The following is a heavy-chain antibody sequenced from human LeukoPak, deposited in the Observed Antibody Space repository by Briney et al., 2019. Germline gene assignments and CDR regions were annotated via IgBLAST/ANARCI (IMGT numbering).Heavy chain of an antibody. CDR3: ARATVSITPDY. CDR1: GFTFSSYS. Sequence: GGSLRLSCAASGFTFSSYSMNWVRQAPGKGLEWVSSISSSSSYIYYADSVRGRFTISRDNAKNSQYLQMNSLRAEDTAVYYCARATVSITPDYWGQGTLVAVSS. V-gene: IGHV3-21*01. J-gene: IGHJ4*02. D-gene: IGHD3-10*01. CDR2: ISSSSSYI.